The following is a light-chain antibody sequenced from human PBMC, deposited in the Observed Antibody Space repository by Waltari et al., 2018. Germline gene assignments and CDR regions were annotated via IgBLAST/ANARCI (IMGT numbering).Light chain of an antibody. CDR3: CSSTSSTTLGV. J-gene: IGLJ3*02. CDR2: EVS. Sequence: QSALTQPASVSGSPGQSVTISCTGTSSDVGSYNRVSWYQQHPGKAPKLIIYEVSKRPSGVSDRFSGSMSGNTASLTISGLQAEDEADYYCCSSTSSTTLGVFGGGTKLTVL. V-gene: IGLV2-23*02. CDR1: SSDVGSYNR.